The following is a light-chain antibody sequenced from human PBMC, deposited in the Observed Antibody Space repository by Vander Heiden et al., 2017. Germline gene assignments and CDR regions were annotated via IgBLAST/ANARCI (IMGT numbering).Light chain of an antibody. V-gene: IGKV3-15*01. CDR3: HQYNNWPPSWT. J-gene: IGKJ1*01. CDR2: GAS. CDR1: RSISRN. Sequence: EIVMTQSPATLSVSPGERATLSCRASRSISRNLAWYQQKPGQAPRLLIYGASARATGVTDRFSGSGSGTEFTLTISSLQSVDSAVYYCHQYNNWPPSWTFGQGTKVEV.